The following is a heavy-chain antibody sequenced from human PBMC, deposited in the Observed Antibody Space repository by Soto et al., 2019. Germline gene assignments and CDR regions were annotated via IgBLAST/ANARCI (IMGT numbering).Heavy chain of an antibody. V-gene: IGHV3-48*03. D-gene: IGHD3-9*01. Sequence: GGSLRLSCAASGFTFSNFEMHWVRQAPGKGLEWVSYINTAGSTKYYAESVKGRFTISRDNARNSLFLQMNSLRAEDTAVYYCERAECSSPDCLTAYYSYGLDVWGQGSTVTVSS. J-gene: IGHJ6*02. CDR2: INTAGSTK. CDR3: ERAECSSPDCLTAYYSYGLDV. CDR1: GFTFSNFE.